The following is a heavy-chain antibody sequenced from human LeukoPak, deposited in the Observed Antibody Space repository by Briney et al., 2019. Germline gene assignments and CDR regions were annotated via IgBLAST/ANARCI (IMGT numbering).Heavy chain of an antibody. V-gene: IGHV3-NL1*01. CDR2: IYSGGST. CDR1: GFIFSTYG. J-gene: IGHJ4*02. CDR3: TKNPHFDY. Sequence: GGSLRLSCAASGFIFSTYGMHWVRQAPGKGLEWVSVIYSGGSTYYADSVKGRFTISRHNSKNTLYLQMNSLRAEDTAVYYCTKNPHFDYWGQGTLVTVSS.